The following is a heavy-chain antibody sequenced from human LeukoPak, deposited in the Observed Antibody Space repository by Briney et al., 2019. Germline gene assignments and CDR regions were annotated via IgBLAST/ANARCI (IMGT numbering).Heavy chain of an antibody. Sequence: SETLSLTCTVSGYSISSGYYWGWIRQPPGKGLEWIGSIYHSGSTYYNPYLKSRVTISVDTSKNQFSLKLSSVTAADTAVYYCASLMITFGGVAPYYFDYWGQGTLVTVSS. V-gene: IGHV4-38-2*02. J-gene: IGHJ4*02. CDR2: IYHSGST. CDR1: GYSISSGYY. D-gene: IGHD3-16*01. CDR3: ASLMITFGGVAPYYFDY.